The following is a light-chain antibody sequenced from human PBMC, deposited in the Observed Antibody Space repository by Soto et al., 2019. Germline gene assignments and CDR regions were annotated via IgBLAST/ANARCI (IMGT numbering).Light chain of an antibody. CDR1: QSVSSGY. CDR3: QQYVSSRT. V-gene: IGKV3-20*01. CDR2: GAS. Sequence: EIVLTQSPDTLSLSPGEGATLSCRASQSVSSGYLAWYQQNPGQAPRLLIYGASSRATGIPDRFSGSGSGTDFTLTISRLEPEDFAVYYCQQYVSSRTFGQGTKVEIK. J-gene: IGKJ1*01.